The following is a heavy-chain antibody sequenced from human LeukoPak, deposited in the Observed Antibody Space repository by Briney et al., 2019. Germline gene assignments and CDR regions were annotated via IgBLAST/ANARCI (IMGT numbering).Heavy chain of an antibody. CDR2: INHSGTT. D-gene: IGHD6-13*01. V-gene: IGHV4-34*01. J-gene: IGHJ6*03. CDR3: ASSRGYSSSLWYYYMDV. Sequence: TSETLSLTCAVYGGSFSGYYWSWIRQPPGKGLEWSGEINHSGTTNYNPSLMSRVTVSIDTSKNQFSLRLSSVTAADTGVYYCASSRGYSSSLWYYYMDVWGKGTTVTVSS. CDR1: GGSFSGYY.